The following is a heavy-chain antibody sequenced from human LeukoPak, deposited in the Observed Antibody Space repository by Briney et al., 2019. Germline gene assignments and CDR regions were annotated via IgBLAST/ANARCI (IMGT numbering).Heavy chain of an antibody. D-gene: IGHD4-17*01. CDR3: ARASHDYGDYSHFDY. Sequence: SETLSLTCTVSGGSISSYYWSWIRQPAGKGLEWIGRIYTSGSTNYNPSLKSRVTMSVDTSKNQFSLKLSSVAAADTAVYYCARASHDYGDYSHFDYWGQGTLVTVSS. CDR2: IYTSGST. J-gene: IGHJ4*02. V-gene: IGHV4-4*07. CDR1: GGSISSYY.